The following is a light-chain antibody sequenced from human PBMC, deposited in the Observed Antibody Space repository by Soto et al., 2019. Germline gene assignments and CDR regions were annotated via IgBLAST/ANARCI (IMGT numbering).Light chain of an antibody. CDR2: DAS. CDR1: QSVSSN. CDR3: QQYNNWPWT. J-gene: IGKJ1*01. Sequence: EIVMTQSPATLSVSPGERATLSCRASQSVSSNLAWYQQKPGQAPRLLIYDASKRATGFPARFSGSGSGTDFTLTISSLQSEDFAVYYCQQYNNWPWTFGQGTKVDIK. V-gene: IGKV3-15*01.